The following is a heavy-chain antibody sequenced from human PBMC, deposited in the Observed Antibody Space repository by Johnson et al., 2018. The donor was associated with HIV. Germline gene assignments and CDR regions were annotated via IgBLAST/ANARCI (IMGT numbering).Heavy chain of an antibody. Sequence: QVQLVESGGGAVQPGRSLRLSCAASGFTFSSYPMHWVRQAPGKGLEWVAVISYDGSNKYYADSVKGRFTISRDNSKNTLYLQMNSLRAEDTAVYYCARASDSYCSADCYGDVFQISDQGTKVIVSS. V-gene: IGHV3-30*04. CDR3: ARASDSYCSADCYGDVFQI. CDR1: GFTFSSYP. J-gene: IGHJ3*02. CDR2: ISYDGSNK. D-gene: IGHD2-21*02.